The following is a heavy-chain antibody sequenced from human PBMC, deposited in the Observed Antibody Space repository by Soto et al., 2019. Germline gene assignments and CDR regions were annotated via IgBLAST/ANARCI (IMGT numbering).Heavy chain of an antibody. V-gene: IGHV1-46*01. D-gene: IGHD3-10*01. J-gene: IGHJ6*02. CDR3: ASQTGRTMVRGPRHYYYYYGMDV. CDR2: INPSGGST. CDR1: GYTFTSYY. Sequence: ASVKVSCKASGYTFTSYYMHWVRQAPGQGLEWMGIINPSGGSTSYAQKFQGRVTMTRDTSTSTAYMELSSLRSEDTAVYYCASQTGRTMVRGPRHYYYYYGMDVWGQGTTVTVS.